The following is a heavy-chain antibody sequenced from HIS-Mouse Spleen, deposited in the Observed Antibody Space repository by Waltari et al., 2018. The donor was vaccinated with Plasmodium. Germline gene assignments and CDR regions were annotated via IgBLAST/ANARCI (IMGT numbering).Heavy chain of an antibody. V-gene: IGHV3-53*02. D-gene: IGHD7-27*01. Sequence: EVQLVETGGGLIQPGGSLGLSCAASGFTVRSNYMSWVRQAPGKGLEWVSVIYSGGSTYYADSVKGRFTISRDNSKNTLYLQMNSLRAEDTAVYYCARAAIAWGSPYYFDYWGQGTLVTVSS. CDR2: IYSGGST. CDR1: GFTVRSNY. J-gene: IGHJ4*02. CDR3: ARAAIAWGSPYYFDY.